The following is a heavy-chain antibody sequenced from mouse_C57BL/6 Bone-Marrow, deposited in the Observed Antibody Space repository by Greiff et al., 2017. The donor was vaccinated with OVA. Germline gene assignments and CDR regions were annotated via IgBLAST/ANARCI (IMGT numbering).Heavy chain of an antibody. Sequence: VQLQQSGTVLARPGASVKMSCKTSGYTFTSYWMHWVKQRPGQGLEWIGAIYPGNSDTSYNQKFKGKAKLTAVTSASTAYMELSSLTNEDSAVYYCTSSLITTVVATDFDVWGTGTTVTVSS. D-gene: IGHD1-1*01. CDR2: IYPGNSDT. J-gene: IGHJ1*03. CDR3: TSSLITTVVATDFDV. V-gene: IGHV1-5*01. CDR1: GYTFTSYW.